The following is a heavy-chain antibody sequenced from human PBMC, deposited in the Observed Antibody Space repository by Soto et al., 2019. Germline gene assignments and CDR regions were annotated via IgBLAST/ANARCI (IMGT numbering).Heavy chain of an antibody. CDR3: ARDSAFGLSSSWYSYYYYYGMDV. CDR2: IWYDGSNK. CDR1: GFTFSSYG. D-gene: IGHD6-13*01. J-gene: IGHJ6*02. Sequence: PGGSLGLSCAASGFTFSSYGMHWVRQAPGKGLEWVAVIWYDGSNKYYADSVKGRFTISRDNSKNTLYLQMNSLRAEDTAVYYCARDSAFGLSSSWYSYYYYYGMDVWGQGTTVTVSS. V-gene: IGHV3-33*01.